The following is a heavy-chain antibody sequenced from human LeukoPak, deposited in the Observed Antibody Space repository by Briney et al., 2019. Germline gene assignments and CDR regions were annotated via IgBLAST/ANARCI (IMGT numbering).Heavy chain of an antibody. CDR1: GFTFSSYE. V-gene: IGHV3-48*03. CDR3: ARDGRGSSWFFDY. Sequence: QPGGSLRLSCAASGFTFSSYEMNWVRQAPGKGLEWVSYISSSGRTFYYADSVKGRFTISRDNGKNSLYLQMNSLRVEDTAVYYCARDGRGSSWFFDYWGQGALVTVSS. CDR2: ISSSGRTF. D-gene: IGHD6-13*01. J-gene: IGHJ4*02.